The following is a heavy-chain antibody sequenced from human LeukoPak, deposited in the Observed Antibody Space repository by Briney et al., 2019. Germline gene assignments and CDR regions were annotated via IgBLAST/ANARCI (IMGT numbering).Heavy chain of an antibody. V-gene: IGHV1-69*05. CDR3: ARFKWDSSGYYSDY. Sequence: SVKVSCKASGGTFSSYAISWVRQAPGQGREWMGRIIPIFGTANYAQKFQGRVTITTDESTSTAYMELSSLRSEDTAVYYCARFKWDSSGYYSDYWGQGTLVTVSS. CDR2: IIPIFGTA. J-gene: IGHJ4*02. CDR1: GGTFSSYA. D-gene: IGHD3-22*01.